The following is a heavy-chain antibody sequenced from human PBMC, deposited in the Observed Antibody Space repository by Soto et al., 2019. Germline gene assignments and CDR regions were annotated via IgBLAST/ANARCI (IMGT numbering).Heavy chain of an antibody. CDR1: GFTFSNAW. J-gene: IGHJ4*02. D-gene: IGHD3-3*01. CDR3: TTDQGDYDFWSGYYTFLRY. Sequence: GGSLRLSCAASGFTFSNAWMSWVRQAPGKGLEWVGRIKSKTDGGTTDYAAPVKGRFTISRDDSKNTLYLQMNSLKTEDTAVYYCTTDQGDYDFWSGYYTFLRYWGQGTLVTVSS. V-gene: IGHV3-15*01. CDR2: IKSKTDGGTT.